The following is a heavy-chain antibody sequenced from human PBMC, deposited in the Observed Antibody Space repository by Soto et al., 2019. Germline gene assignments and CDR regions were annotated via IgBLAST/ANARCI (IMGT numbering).Heavy chain of an antibody. D-gene: IGHD2-21*02. J-gene: IGHJ5*02. CDR2: VFHNGNS. CDR1: GVSITTTNW. V-gene: IGHV4-4*02. CDR3: ARGFGGNSGTYDR. Sequence: KTSETLSLTCAVSGVSITTTNWWTWVRQPPGKGLEWIGEVFHNGNSNYNPSLKSRLTISLDRSKNQFSLKLTSVTAADTAVYYCARGFGGNSGTYDRWGHGTLVTVSS.